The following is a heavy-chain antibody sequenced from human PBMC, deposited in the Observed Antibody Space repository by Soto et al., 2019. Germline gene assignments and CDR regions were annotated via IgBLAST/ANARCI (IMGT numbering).Heavy chain of an antibody. CDR1: GFTFSNHV. V-gene: IGHV3-48*01. CDR3: VNGDHY. J-gene: IGHJ4*02. CDR2: IKCDCNT. D-gene: IGHD4-17*01. Sequence: EVQLVESGGGLVQPGGSLRLSCAASGFTFSNHVMNWVRQAPGKGLEWVASIKCDCNTYYADSVKGRFTISRDNAKDSPYLQMNSLRADDTAAYYCVNGDHYVGQGTLVTVSS.